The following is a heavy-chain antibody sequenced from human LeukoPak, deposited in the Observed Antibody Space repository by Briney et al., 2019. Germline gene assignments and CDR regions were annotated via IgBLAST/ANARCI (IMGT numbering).Heavy chain of an antibody. CDR1: GGSINTPNYY. J-gene: IGHJ4*02. CDR2: IFYSGGT. V-gene: IGHV4-39*07. CDR3: ARETSGNPDY. D-gene: IGHD4-23*01. Sequence: SETLSLTCTVSGGSINTPNYYWGWIRQTPGKGLEWIGNIFYSGGTYYSPSLTSRVTISLDTSRNQFSLKLNSVTAADTAVYYCARETSGNPDYWGQGTLVTVSS.